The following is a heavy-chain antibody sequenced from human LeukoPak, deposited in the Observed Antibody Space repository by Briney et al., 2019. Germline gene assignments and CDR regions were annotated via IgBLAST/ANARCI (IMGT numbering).Heavy chain of an antibody. V-gene: IGHV3-7*01. CDR3: ARMSGYCSRTSCYTPPFDY. J-gene: IGHJ4*02. CDR2: IKQDGSEK. D-gene: IGHD2-2*02. Sequence: GGSLRLSCAASGFTFSSYWMSWVRQAPGKGLGWVANIKQDGSEKYYVDSVKGRFTISRDNAKNSLYLQMNSLRAEDTAVYYCARMSGYCSRTSCYTPPFDYWGQGTLVTVSS. CDR1: GFTFSSYW.